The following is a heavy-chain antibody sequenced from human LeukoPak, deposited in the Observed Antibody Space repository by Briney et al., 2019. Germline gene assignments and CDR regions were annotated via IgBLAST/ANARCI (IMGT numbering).Heavy chain of an antibody. CDR1: GFTFSSYS. D-gene: IGHD2-2*01. CDR3: ARDGVVCSSTSCYGSSWYLDDAFDI. Sequence: GGSLRLSCAASGFTFSSYSMNWVRQAPGKGLEWVAVISYDGSNKYYADSVKGRFTISRDNSKNTLYLQMNSLRAEDTAVYYCARDGVVCSSTSCYGSSWYLDDAFDIWGQGTMVTVSS. V-gene: IGHV3-30*03. CDR2: ISYDGSNK. J-gene: IGHJ3*02.